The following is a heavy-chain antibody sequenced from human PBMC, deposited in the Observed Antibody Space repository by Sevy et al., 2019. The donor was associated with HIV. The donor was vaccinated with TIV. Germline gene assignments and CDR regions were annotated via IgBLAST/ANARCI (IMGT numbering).Heavy chain of an antibody. CDR1: GFAFSSHT. Sequence: GGSLRLSCAASGFAFSSHTMHWVRQAPGKGLEWVAVISYEGTETFYASSVEGRFTISRDNSKNMLSLQINSLRPEDTAVYFCARDGGYSIKWYPLYWGHGTLVTVSS. D-gene: IGHD6-13*01. J-gene: IGHJ4*01. CDR2: ISYEGTET. CDR3: ARDGGYSIKWYPLY. V-gene: IGHV3-30-3*01.